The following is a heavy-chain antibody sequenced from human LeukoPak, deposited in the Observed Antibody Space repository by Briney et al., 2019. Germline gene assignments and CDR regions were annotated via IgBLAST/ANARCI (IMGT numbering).Heavy chain of an antibody. J-gene: IGHJ4*02. CDR2: ISYDENTK. CDR3: ALGLVTDY. D-gene: IGHD3-9*01. CDR1: GFTFSTNG. V-gene: IGHV3-30*03. Sequence: GGSLRLSCAASGFTFSTNGMHWVRQAPGKGLEWVAVISYDENTKYYADSVKGRFTISRDNSKNTLYLQMNSLRVEDTAVYYCALGLVTDYWGQGTLVTVSS.